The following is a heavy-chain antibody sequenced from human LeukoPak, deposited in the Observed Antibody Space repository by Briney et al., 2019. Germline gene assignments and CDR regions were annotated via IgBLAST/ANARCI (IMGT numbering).Heavy chain of an antibody. J-gene: IGHJ3*02. D-gene: IGHD3-22*01. V-gene: IGHV3-23*01. CDR1: RFPLSSYA. CDR2: TSSSDAGT. Sequence: GGSLRLSCAAFRFPLSSYAMSWVRQAPGKGLEWVSATSSSDAGTYHADSVRGRFTISRDNSKNTLYLQMNSLRVEDAAVYYCAKSIGTLNAFDIWGQGTMVIVSS. CDR3: AKSIGTLNAFDI.